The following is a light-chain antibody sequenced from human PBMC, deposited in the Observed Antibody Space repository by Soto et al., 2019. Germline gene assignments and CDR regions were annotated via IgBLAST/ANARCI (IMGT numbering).Light chain of an antibody. CDR2: GAS. CDR3: QQYGSSLSIT. V-gene: IGKV3-20*01. CDR1: QSVSSSY. Sequence: EIVLTQSPVTLSFSPGERATLSCSSIQSVSSSYLAWYQQKPGQAPRLLIYGASSRATGIPDRFSGSGSGTDFTLTISRLEPEDFAVYYCQQYGSSLSITFGQGTRLEIK. J-gene: IGKJ5*01.